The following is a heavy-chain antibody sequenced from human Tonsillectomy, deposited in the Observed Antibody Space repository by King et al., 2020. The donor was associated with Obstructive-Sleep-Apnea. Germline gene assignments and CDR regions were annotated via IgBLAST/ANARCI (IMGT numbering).Heavy chain of an antibody. Sequence: VQLVESGGGLVQPGGSLRLSCAASGFTFRTSWMHWVRQAPGKGLVWVSRINSDGSSTIYADFVKGRFTSSRDNAKNTLYLQMNSLRAEDTAVYYCARDRGGAGPTTTDYWGQGTLVTVSS. V-gene: IGHV3-74*01. D-gene: IGHD3-10*01. CDR3: ARDRGGAGPTTTDY. CDR2: INSDGSST. CDR1: GFTFRTSW. J-gene: IGHJ4*02.